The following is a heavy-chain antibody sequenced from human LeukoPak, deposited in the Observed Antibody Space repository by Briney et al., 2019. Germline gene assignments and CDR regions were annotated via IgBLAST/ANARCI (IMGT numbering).Heavy chain of an antibody. J-gene: IGHJ6*03. CDR3: ARGNDGLYYYYYYMDV. V-gene: IGHV1-8*03. CDR2: MNPNSGNT. CDR1: GYTFTSYD. D-gene: IGHD1-1*01. Sequence: GASVKVSCKASGYTFTSYDINWVRQATGQGLEWMGWMNPNSGNTGYAQKSQGRVTITRNTSISTAYMELSSLRSEDAAVYYCARGNDGLYYYYYYMDVWGKGTTVTVSS.